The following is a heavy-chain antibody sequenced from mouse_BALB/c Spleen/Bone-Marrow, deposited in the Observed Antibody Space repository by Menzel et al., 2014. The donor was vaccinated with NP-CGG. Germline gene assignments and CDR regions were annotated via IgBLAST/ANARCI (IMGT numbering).Heavy chain of an antibody. CDR3: ARFGPAGGY. Sequence: EVQLQQSGPELVKPGASMKISCKASGYSFTGYIMNWVKQSHGKNLERIGLINPYNGGTRYNQKFKGKATLTVDKSSSTAYMELLSLTSEDSAVYYCARFGPAGGYWGQGTTLTVSS. J-gene: IGHJ2*01. V-gene: IGHV1-18*01. CDR1: GYSFTGYI. CDR2: INPYNGGT.